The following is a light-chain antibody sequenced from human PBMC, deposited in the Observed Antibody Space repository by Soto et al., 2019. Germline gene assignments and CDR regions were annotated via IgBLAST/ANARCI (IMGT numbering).Light chain of an antibody. Sequence: IQLTQSPSVRSAPVGDAVPSTFLASQALSNYLAWYQQKPGKAPKLLIYAASTLQSGVPSRFSGSGSGTDFTLTISCLQSEDFATYYCQQYYSYPLNFGGGTKVDIK. V-gene: IGKV1-9*01. J-gene: IGKJ4*01. CDR1: QALSNY. CDR2: AAS. CDR3: QQYYSYPLN.